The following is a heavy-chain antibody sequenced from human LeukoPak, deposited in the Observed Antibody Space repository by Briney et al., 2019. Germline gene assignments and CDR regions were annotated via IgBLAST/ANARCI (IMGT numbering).Heavy chain of an antibody. V-gene: IGHV4-59*08. D-gene: IGHD3-16*01. J-gene: IGHJ3*02. CDR2: IYYSGST. Sequence: TSSETLSLTCTVSGGSISSYYWSWIRQPPGKGLEWIGYIYYSGSTNYNPSLKSRVTISVDTSKNQFSLKLSSVTAADTAVYYCARFTPYTTRLYYKAGDPVGAFDIWGQGTMVTVSS. CDR1: GGSISSYY. CDR3: ARFTPYTTRLYYKAGDPVGAFDI.